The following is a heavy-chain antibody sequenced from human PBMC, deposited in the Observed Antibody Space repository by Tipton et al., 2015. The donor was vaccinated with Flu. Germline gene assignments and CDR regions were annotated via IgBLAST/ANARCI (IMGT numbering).Heavy chain of an antibody. CDR2: ISWNGGTI. CDR1: GFIFDDYA. J-gene: IGHJ4*02. CDR3: TKDRRNYLESSDH. D-gene: IGHD1-7*01. Sequence: SLRLSCAASGFIFDDYAMHWVRQPPGKGLEWVSGISWNGGTIGYVDSVKGRFTISRDNAKNSLYLQMNSLRAEDTALYYCTKDRRNYLESSDHWGQGTLVTVSS. V-gene: IGHV3-9*01.